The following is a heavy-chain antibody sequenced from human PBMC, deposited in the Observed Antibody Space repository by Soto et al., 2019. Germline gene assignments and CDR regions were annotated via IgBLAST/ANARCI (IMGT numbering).Heavy chain of an antibody. Sequence: LSETLSLTCAVYGGSFSVYYWSWIRQPPGKGLEWIGEINHSGSTNYNPSLKSRVTISVDTSKNQFSLKLSSVTAADTAVYYCARGPPHPRNYFSVCFDYWGQGTLVTVSS. CDR2: INHSGST. J-gene: IGHJ4*02. D-gene: IGHD1-7*01. CDR3: ARGPPHPRNYFSVCFDY. V-gene: IGHV4-34*01. CDR1: GGSFSVYY.